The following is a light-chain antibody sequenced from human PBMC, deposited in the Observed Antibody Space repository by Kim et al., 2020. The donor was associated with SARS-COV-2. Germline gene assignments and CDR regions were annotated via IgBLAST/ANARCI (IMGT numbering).Light chain of an antibody. J-gene: IGKJ4*01. CDR2: GAS. CDR1: QIVSHN. V-gene: IGKV3-15*01. CDR3: QHYNDWPSLT. Sequence: SPGERSTPSCRASQIVSHNLAWYQQKPGQAPRLLIHGASTRATGIPGRFSGSGSGTEFTLTISNLQSEDFAVYYCQHYNDWPSLTFGGGTKVDIK.